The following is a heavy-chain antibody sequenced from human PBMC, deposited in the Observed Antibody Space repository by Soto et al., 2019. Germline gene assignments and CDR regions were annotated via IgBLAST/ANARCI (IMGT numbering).Heavy chain of an antibody. CDR3: AKCSGAYTLTTLSADL. Sequence: EVQLLESGGGLVQPGGSLRLSCAASGFTFNAYAMSWVRQVPGRGLEWVSGISGSGGTTYYTDSVKGRSTISRDSSKNTLYLQINSLRAEDTALYYCAKCSGAYTLTTLSADLWGQGTLVTVSS. CDR2: ISGSGGTT. V-gene: IGHV3-23*01. CDR1: GFTFNAYA. J-gene: IGHJ5*02. D-gene: IGHD3-10*02.